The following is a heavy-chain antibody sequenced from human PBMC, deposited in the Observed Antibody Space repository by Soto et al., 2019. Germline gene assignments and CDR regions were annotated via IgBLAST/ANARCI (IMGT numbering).Heavy chain of an antibody. D-gene: IGHD5-18*01. CDR3: ARHEWLQLWLVTEY. CDR1: GDSIGSSTNY. V-gene: IGHV4-39*01. CDR2: IYHSGNT. J-gene: IGHJ4*02. Sequence: SETLSLTCSVSGDSIGSSTNYWGWIRQPPGKGLEWIGTIYHSGNTYYNPTLKSRVAISVDMSKNQFSLRLNSVAAADTAVYYCARHEWLQLWLVTEYWGQGALVTVSS.